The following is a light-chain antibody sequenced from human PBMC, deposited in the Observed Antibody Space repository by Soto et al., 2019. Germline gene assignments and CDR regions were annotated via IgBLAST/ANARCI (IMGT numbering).Light chain of an antibody. CDR3: QQYNKWPLT. CDR1: QSVSNN. J-gene: IGKJ4*01. V-gene: IGKV3-15*01. Sequence: EIVMTQSPATLSVSPGERATLSCRASQSVSNNLAWYQQNPGQAPRLLIYHASTRATGIPARFSGSGSGTEFTPTIRSLQSEDFAVYYCQQYNKWPLTFGGGTKVEIK. CDR2: HAS.